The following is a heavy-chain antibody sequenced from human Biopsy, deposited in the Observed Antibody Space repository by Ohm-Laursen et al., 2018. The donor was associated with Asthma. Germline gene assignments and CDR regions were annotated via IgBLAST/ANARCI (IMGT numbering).Heavy chain of an antibody. CDR1: GGTFSNFA. CDR3: ARCQVGYSSGWSLLLKKIYYSGMDV. V-gene: IGHV1-69*13. Sequence: ASVKVSCKAPGGTFSNFAISWVRQAPRQGLEWLGGIMTVFGTTNYAQKFQGRVTITADESTSTAYMEVTSLRSEDTAIYYCARCQVGYSSGWSLLLKKIYYSGMDVWGQGNAVTVSS. D-gene: IGHD6-19*01. J-gene: IGHJ6*02. CDR2: IMTVFGTT.